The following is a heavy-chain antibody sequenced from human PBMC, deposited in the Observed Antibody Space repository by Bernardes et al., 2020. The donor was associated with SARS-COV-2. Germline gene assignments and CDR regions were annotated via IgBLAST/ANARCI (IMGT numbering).Heavy chain of an antibody. CDR1: GYTFHSYG. J-gene: IGHJ4*02. CDR3: ARDNLRYGDLRVGFDY. Sequence: ASMKVSCKASGYTFHSYGISWVRQAPGQGLEWMGWISAYNGNTNYEQKLQGRVTMTTDRSTATAYMELRSLRSDDTAVYYCARDNLRYGDLRVGFDYWGQGTLVTVPS. V-gene: IGHV1-18*04. CDR2: ISAYNGNT. D-gene: IGHD4-17*01.